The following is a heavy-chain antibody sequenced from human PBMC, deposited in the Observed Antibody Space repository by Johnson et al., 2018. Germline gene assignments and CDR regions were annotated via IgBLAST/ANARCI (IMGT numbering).Heavy chain of an antibody. CDR1: GFTFSSYS. CDR3: ARDGYNDAFDI. J-gene: IGHJ3*02. V-gene: IGHV3-48*01. D-gene: IGHD5-24*01. CDR2: ISSSSSTI. Sequence: VQLLESGGGLVQPGGSLRLSCAASGFTFSSYSMNWVRQAPGKGLEWVSYISSSSSTIYYADSVKGRFTISRDNAKNSLYLQMNSLRAEDTAVYYCARDGYNDAFDIWGQGTMVTVSS.